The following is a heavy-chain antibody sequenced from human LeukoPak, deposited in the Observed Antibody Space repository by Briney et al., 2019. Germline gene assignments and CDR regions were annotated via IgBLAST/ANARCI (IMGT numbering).Heavy chain of an antibody. CDR3: AKDPRPYYDVPVGY. V-gene: IGHV3-23*01. CDR1: GLLYSVFA. J-gene: IGHJ4*02. Sequence: QPGGSLGLLCVVSGLLYSVFARSWGRQAPGKTREGVSSISSSGGTTFYADSVKGRFTISRDLFKKTVHLEMKAMRAEDTAVYYCAKDPRPYYDVPVGYWGQGTLVTVSP. D-gene: IGHD3-3*01. CDR2: ISSSGGTT.